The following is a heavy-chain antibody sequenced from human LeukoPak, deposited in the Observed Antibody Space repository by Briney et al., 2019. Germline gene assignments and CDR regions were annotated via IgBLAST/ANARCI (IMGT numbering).Heavy chain of an antibody. CDR3: ARVPGSYYVDFDY. J-gene: IGHJ4*02. CDR1: GLTFRNAW. D-gene: IGHD3-10*01. CDR2: IGGDGVTT. V-gene: IGHV3-23*01. Sequence: GGSLRLSCAASGLTFRNAWMTWVRQAPGKGLEWVSAIGGDGVTTYYADSVRGRFTVSKGNSENTLYLWMNSLRAEDTAVYYCARVPGSYYVDFDYWGQGTLVTVSS.